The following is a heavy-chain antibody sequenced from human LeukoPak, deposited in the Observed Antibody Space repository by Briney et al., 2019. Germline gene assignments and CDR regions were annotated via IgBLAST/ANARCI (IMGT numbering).Heavy chain of an antibody. CDR1: GGSISSYY. J-gene: IGHJ4*02. V-gene: IGHV4-59*08. D-gene: IGHD6-13*01. Sequence: SETLSLTCTVPGGSISSYYWSWIRQPPGKGLEWIGYIYYSGSTNYNPSLKSRVTISVDTSKNQFSLKLSSVTAADTAVYYCARHGIAAAGTIDYWGQGTLVTVSS. CDR2: IYYSGST. CDR3: ARHGIAAAGTIDY.